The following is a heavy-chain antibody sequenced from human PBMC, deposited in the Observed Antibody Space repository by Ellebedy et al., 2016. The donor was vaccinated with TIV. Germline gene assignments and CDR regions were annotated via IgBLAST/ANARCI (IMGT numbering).Heavy chain of an antibody. D-gene: IGHD3-22*01. J-gene: IGHJ2*01. Sequence: MPSETLSLTCTVSGGSISSYYWSWIRQPPGKGLEWIGYIYYSGSTNYNPSLKSRVTISVDTSKNQFSLKLSSVTAADTAVYYCARVSRDSSGYFHYWYFDLWGRGTLVTVSS. V-gene: IGHV4-59*01. CDR3: ARVSRDSSGYFHYWYFDL. CDR1: GGSISSYY. CDR2: IYYSGST.